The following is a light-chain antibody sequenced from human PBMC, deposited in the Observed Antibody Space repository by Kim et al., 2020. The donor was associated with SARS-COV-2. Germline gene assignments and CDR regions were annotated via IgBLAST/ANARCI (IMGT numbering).Light chain of an antibody. CDR2: EDN. CDR1: SGSIARNY. CDR3: QSYDSSLWV. J-gene: IGLJ3*02. Sequence: GKTVTISCTRSSGSIARNYVQWYQQRPGSAPTTVIYEDNPRPSGVPDRFSGSIDSSSNSASLTISGLKTEDEADYYCQSYDSSLWVFGGGTQLTVL. V-gene: IGLV6-57*03.